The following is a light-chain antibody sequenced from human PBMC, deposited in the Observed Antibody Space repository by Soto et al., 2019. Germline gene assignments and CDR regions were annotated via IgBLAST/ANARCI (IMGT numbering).Light chain of an antibody. CDR3: QQYNDWPLS. Sequence: EIVMTQSPATLSVSPGERATLSCRASQSVNNRLAWYQQKPGQSPRLLIYGASTRATGIPVTFSGSGSGTEFTLTITSLQSEDVAVYHCQQYNDWPLSFGGGTKVEIK. CDR2: GAS. J-gene: IGKJ4*01. V-gene: IGKV3-15*01. CDR1: QSVNNR.